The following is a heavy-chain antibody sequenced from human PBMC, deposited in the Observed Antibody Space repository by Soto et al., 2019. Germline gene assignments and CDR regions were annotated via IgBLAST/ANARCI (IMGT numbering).Heavy chain of an antibody. CDR1: GGSFSDLY. V-gene: IGHV4-34*01. J-gene: IGHJ4*02. D-gene: IGHD2-15*01. Sequence: SQTLPLTWAVYGGSFSDLYWSWIRQPQGKGLEWIGEINHSGSTNYNPSLKSRVTISVDTSKNQFSLKLSSVTAADTAVYYCAREKIIYQDIVVVVAATFDYWGQGTLVTVSS. CDR3: AREKIIYQDIVVVVAATFDY. CDR2: INHSGST.